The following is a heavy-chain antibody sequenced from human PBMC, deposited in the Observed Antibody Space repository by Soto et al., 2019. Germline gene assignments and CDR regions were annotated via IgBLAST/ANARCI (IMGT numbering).Heavy chain of an antibody. CDR2: IIPTFGTA. J-gene: IGHJ4*02. V-gene: IGHV1-69*06. D-gene: IGHD3-22*01. Sequence: SVKVSCKASGGTFSSYAISWVRQAPGQGLEWMGGIIPTFGTANYAQKFQGRVTITADKSTSTAYMELSSLRSEDTAVYYCARGGDYYDSSGPFDYWGQGTLVTVSS. CDR1: GGTFSSYA. CDR3: ARGGDYYDSSGPFDY.